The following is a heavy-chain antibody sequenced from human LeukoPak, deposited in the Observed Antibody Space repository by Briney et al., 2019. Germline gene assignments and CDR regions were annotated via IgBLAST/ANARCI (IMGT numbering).Heavy chain of an antibody. CDR2: INPNSGGT. D-gene: IGHD2-2*01. CDR3: ARESDDCSSTSCYDIFDY. J-gene: IGHJ4*02. CDR1: GYTVTGYY. Sequence: ASVKVSCKASGYTVTGYYMHWVRQAPGQGLEWMGWINPNSGGTNYAQKFQGRVTMTRDTSISTAYMELSRLRSDDTAVYYCARESDDCSSTSCYDIFDYWGQGTLVTVSS. V-gene: IGHV1-2*02.